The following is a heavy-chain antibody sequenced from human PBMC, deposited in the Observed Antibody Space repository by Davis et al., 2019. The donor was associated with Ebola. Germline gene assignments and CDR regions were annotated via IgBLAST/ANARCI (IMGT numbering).Heavy chain of an antibody. J-gene: IGHJ4*02. V-gene: IGHV3-23*01. D-gene: IGHD3-16*01. CDR1: GFTLRSYA. Sequence: PGGSLRLSCVASGFTLRSYAMSWVRQAPGKGLEWVATISGSGAGTYYADSVKGRSTISRDISKNTLDLQMNSLRAEDTAVYFCAKGTAWGDFDYWGQGTLVTVSS. CDR3: AKGTAWGDFDY. CDR2: ISGSGAGT.